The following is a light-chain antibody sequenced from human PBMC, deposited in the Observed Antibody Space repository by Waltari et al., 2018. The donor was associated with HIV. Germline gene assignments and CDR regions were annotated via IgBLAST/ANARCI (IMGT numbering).Light chain of an antibody. CDR1: QDIASY. Sequence: AIRLTQSPSSISASTGDRVNITCRASQDIASYLAWYQQKPGKAPKLLIYAASTLQGGVPPRFSGSESGTDFTLTISCLQSEDFATYYCQQYYTYPYTFGQGTKLDIK. CDR2: AAS. J-gene: IGKJ2*01. V-gene: IGKV1-8*01. CDR3: QQYYTYPYT.